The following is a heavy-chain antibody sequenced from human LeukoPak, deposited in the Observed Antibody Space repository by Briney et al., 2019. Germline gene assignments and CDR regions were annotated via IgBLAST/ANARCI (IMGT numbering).Heavy chain of an antibody. J-gene: IGHJ4*02. CDR1: GFTFSSYW. CDR3: ASLPAVFDLES. D-gene: IGHD3-16*01. CDR2: IKPDGSKR. V-gene: IGHV3-7*01. Sequence: PGGSLRLSCAASGFTFSSYWMTWVRQAPGKGLEWVANIKPDGSKRSYVDSVKGRFTISRDNAKNSLYLQMNSLRVEDTAVYYFASLPAVFDLESWGEGNLFTVSS.